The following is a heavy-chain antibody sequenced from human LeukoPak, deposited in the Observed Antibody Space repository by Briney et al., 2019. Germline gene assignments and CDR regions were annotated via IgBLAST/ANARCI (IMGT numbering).Heavy chain of an antibody. V-gene: IGHV3-74*01. CDR1: GFIFSSYW. D-gene: IGHD6-19*01. CDR2: INTDGSST. Sequence: PGGSLRLSCAASGFIFSSYWMHWVRHAPGKGLAWVSRINTDGSSTSYADSVKGRSTISRDNAKNTLYLQMNSLRAEDTAVYYCAKDVVGHQWPENYWGQGTLVTVSS. CDR3: AKDVVGHQWPENY. J-gene: IGHJ4*02.